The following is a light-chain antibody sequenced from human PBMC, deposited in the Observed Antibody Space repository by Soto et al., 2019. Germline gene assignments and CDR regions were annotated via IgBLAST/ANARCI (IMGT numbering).Light chain of an antibody. J-gene: IGKJ1*01. CDR3: QQYNHWPT. V-gene: IGKV3-15*01. CDR2: GAS. Sequence: EIAMTQSPATLSVSPGGRATLSCTASQSVSINLAWYQQKPGQAPRLLIFGASTRATGIPARFSGSGSGTEFTLTISSLQSEDFAFYYCQQYNHWPTFGQGTKVEIK. CDR1: QSVSIN.